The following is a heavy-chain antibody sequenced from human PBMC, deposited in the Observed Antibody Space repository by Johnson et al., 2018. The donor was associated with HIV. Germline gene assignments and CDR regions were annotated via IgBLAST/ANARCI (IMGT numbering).Heavy chain of an antibody. CDR2: ISYDGSNK. CDR1: GLTFSSYA. V-gene: IGHV3-30-3*01. D-gene: IGHD3-22*01. CDR3: ARVTMIVVVMQAFDI. J-gene: IGHJ3*02. Sequence: QVQLVESGGGVVQPGGSLRLSCAAPGLTFSSYAMHWVRQTPGKGLEWVAIISYDGSNKYYADSVKGRFTISRDNSKNTLYLQMNSLRAEDTAVYYCARVTMIVVVMQAFDIWGQGTMVTVSS.